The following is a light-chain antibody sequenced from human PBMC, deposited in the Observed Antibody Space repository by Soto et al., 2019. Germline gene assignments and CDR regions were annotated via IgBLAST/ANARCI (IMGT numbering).Light chain of an antibody. Sequence: EIVLTQSPGTLSLSPGERATLSCRASQSISSYYLAWYQQKPGQAPRLLIYGASSRATGIPDRFSGSGSGTDFTLTISRLEPEDFPVYYCQQYAGSLWTFGQGTKVDIK. V-gene: IGKV3-20*01. CDR2: GAS. CDR3: QQYAGSLWT. CDR1: QSISSYY. J-gene: IGKJ1*01.